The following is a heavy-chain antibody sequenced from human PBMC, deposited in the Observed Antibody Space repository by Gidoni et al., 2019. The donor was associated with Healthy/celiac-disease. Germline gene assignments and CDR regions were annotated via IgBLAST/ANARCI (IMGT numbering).Heavy chain of an antibody. D-gene: IGHD2-21*02. CDR2: MNPNSGNT. J-gene: IGHJ6*02. Sequence: QVQLVQSGAEVKKPGASVKVSCKASGYTFTSYDLNWVRQATGQGLEWMGWMNPNSGNTGYAQKFQGRVTMTRNTSISTAYMELSSLRSEDTAVYYCARVARVGIVVVTATYYYGMDVWGQGTTVTVSS. CDR1: GYTFTSYD. CDR3: ARVARVGIVVVTATYYYGMDV. V-gene: IGHV1-8*01.